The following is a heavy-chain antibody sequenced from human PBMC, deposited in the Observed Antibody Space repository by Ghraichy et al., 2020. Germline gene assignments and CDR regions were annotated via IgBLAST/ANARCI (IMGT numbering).Heavy chain of an antibody. CDR1: GFTSTDAA. V-gene: IGHV3-15*01. J-gene: IGHJ6*03. Sequence: GESLSLSCAASGFTSTDAAMTWVRLAPEKGLEWVGRLKSNADGGSAEYGTPVKVRFTISRDKSSNSLYLQMDSLKTDDTGVYYCTTRLKSVGAKIYYFYYMDVWGKGTTVTVSS. D-gene: IGHD4-23*01. CDR3: TTRLKSVGAKIYYFYYMDV. CDR2: LKSNADGGSA.